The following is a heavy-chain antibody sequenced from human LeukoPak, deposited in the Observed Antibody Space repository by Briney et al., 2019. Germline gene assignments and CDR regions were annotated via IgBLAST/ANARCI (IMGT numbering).Heavy chain of an antibody. CDR1: GGTFSSYA. Sequence: ASVKVSCKASGGTFSSYAISWVRQAPGQGLEWMGWISAYNGNTNYAQKFQGRVTMTTDTSTSTAHMELRSLRSDDTAVYYCARDREGASTPDYWGQGTLVTVSS. CDR2: ISAYNGNT. J-gene: IGHJ4*02. V-gene: IGHV1-18*01. D-gene: IGHD1-26*01. CDR3: ARDREGASTPDY.